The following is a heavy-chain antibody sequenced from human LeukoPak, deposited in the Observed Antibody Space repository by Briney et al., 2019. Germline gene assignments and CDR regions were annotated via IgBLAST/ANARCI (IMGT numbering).Heavy chain of an antibody. CDR1: GFTFSSYA. D-gene: IGHD3-9*01. J-gene: IGHJ4*02. CDR2: ISYDGSNK. Sequence: GRSLRLSCAASGFTFSSYAMHWVRQAPGKGLEWVAVISYDGSNKYYADSVKGRFTISRDNSKNTLYLQMNSLRAEDTAVYYCARGTDWLLYSPLDYWGQGTLVTVSS. CDR3: ARGTDWLLYSPLDY. V-gene: IGHV3-30*04.